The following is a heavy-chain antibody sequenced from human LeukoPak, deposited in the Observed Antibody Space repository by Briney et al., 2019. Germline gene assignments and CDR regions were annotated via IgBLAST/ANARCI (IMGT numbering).Heavy chain of an antibody. CDR2: ISHSGTT. D-gene: IGHD3-3*01. Sequence: SQTLSLTCAVSGGSISSGGYSWSWIRQPPGRGLEWIGYISHSGTTYYNPSLKSRVTISEDTSKNQFSLKLSSVTAADTAVYYCARGDFWSGKPFDYWGRGTLVTVSS. CDR3: ARGDFWSGKPFDY. V-gene: IGHV4-30-2*01. J-gene: IGHJ4*02. CDR1: GGSISSGGYS.